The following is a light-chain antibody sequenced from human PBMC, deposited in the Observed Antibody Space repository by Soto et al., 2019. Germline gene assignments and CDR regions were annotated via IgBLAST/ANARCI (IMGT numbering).Light chain of an antibody. CDR2: KNN. Sequence: VLTQPPSASGTPGQRVTISCSGRSSNIGSNYVYWYQQLPGTAPKLLIYKNNQRPSGVPDRFSGSKSGTSASLAISGLRSEDEADYYCAAWDDSLSVLFGTGTKVTVL. CDR1: SSNIGSNY. CDR3: AAWDDSLSVL. J-gene: IGLJ1*01. V-gene: IGLV1-47*01.